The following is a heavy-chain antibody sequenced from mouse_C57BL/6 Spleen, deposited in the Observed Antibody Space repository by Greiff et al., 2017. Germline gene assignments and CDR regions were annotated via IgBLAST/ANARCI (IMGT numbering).Heavy chain of an antibody. CDR2: IWRGGST. V-gene: IGHV2-5*01. J-gene: IGHJ4*01. CDR3: SKADWDGVALDY. Sequence: QVQLQQSGPGLVQPSQSLSITCTASGFSLTSYGVNWVRQSPGKGLEWLGMIWRGGSTDYNAAFVSRLGITKNNSKSQVFFKMNSLQTDDTAIYYDSKADWDGVALDYWGQGTSVTVSS. D-gene: IGHD4-1*01. CDR1: GFSLTSYG.